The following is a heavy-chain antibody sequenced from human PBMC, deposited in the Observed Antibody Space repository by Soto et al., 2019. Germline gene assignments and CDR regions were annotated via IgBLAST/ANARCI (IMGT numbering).Heavy chain of an antibody. CDR2: ITGSGDYT. Sequence: GGSLRLSCAASGFTFSNYAMSWVRQAPGKGLEWVSSITGSGDYTYYADSVKGRFTISRDNSKNTLYLQMNSLRAEDTAVYYCAKARYYDSTGYLYYFDYWGQGTL. CDR3: AKARYYDSTGYLYYFDY. V-gene: IGHV3-23*01. D-gene: IGHD3-22*01. J-gene: IGHJ4*02. CDR1: GFTFSNYA.